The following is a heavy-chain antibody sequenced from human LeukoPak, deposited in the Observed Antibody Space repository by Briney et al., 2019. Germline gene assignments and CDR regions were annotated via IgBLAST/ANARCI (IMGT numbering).Heavy chain of an antibody. Sequence: GEALKISWNGSGYSFTNYWNGWVRQMPGKGLEVVGIIYPGDYDTRYSPFFEGQVTISDEKSIRTAFLQRSRPKASDNAMYLCWRHPPKGVATTRGWYFDLWGRRTLVTVSP. D-gene: IGHD5-12*01. CDR3: WRHPPKGVATTRGWYFDL. J-gene: IGHJ2*01. V-gene: IGHV5-51*01. CDR2: IYPGDYDT. CDR1: GYSFTNYW.